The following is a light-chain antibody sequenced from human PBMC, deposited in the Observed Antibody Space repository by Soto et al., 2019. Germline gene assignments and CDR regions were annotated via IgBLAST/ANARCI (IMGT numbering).Light chain of an antibody. CDR1: SGDIGSYNR. J-gene: IGLJ1*01. CDR2: EVT. CDR3: SSYTNINTRACV. V-gene: IGLV2-14*01. Sequence: QSLLPHPGSVCWSPGHSITIACTGTSGDIGSYNRVSWFQQHPGKAPKLIIYEVTDRPSGVSNRFSGSKSGNTASLTISGLQAQDEAEYYSSSYTNINTRACVFGTGTKVTVL.